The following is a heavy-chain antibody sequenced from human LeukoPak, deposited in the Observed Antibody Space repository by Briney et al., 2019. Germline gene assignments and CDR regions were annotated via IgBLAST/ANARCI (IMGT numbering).Heavy chain of an antibody. V-gene: IGHV4-59*12. J-gene: IGHJ4*02. CDR3: VREGISREFDY. CDR1: GGSISNYY. CDR2: IYYSGST. Sequence: SETLSLTCNVSGGSISNYYWSWIRQPPGKGLEWIGYIYYSGSTNYNPSLKSRVTISVDTSKNQFSLKLNSVTAADTAVYYCVREGISREFDYWGQGNLVTVSS.